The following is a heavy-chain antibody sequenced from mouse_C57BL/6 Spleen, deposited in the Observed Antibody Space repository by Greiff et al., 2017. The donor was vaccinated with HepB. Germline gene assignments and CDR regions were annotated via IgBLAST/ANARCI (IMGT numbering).Heavy chain of an antibody. CDR2: IDPSDSET. CDR3: ARFDDSWYFDV. J-gene: IGHJ1*03. V-gene: IGHV1-52*01. Sequence: VQLQQPGAELVRPGSSVKLSCKASGYTFTSYWMHWVKQRPIQGLEWIGNIDPSDSETHYNQKFKDKATLTVDKSSSTAYMQLSSLTSEDSAVYYCARFDDSWYFDVWGTGTTVTVSS. CDR1: GYTFTSYW. D-gene: IGHD2-4*01.